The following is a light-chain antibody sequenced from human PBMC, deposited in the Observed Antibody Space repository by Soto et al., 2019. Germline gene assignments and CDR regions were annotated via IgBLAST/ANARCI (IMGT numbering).Light chain of an antibody. CDR2: PAS. CDR1: QGIRDD. CDR3: QQYNSYS. V-gene: IGKV1-17*01. J-gene: IGKJ1*01. Sequence: IQMTQSPSSLSVSVGDRVTITCRASQGIRDDLGWYQQKPEKAPKLLIYPASNLQSGVPSRFSGSGSGTEFTLTISSLQPDDFATYYCQQYNSYSFGQGTKVDIK.